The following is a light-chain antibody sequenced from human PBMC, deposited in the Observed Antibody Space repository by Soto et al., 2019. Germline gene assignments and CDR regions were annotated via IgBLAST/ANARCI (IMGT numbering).Light chain of an antibody. J-gene: IGKJ4*01. CDR3: QQRSNWPLT. Sequence: VMTQSPATLSVSPGERATLSCRASQNLRSSLAWYQQKPGQAPRLLIYGASTRATGIPTRFSGSGSGTDFTLTISTLEPEDFAVYYCQQRSNWPLTFGGGTKVDIK. CDR1: QNLRSS. V-gene: IGKV3D-15*01. CDR2: GAS.